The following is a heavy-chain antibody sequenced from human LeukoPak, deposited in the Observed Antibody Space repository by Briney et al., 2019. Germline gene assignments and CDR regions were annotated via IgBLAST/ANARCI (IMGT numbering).Heavy chain of an antibody. CDR1: GYSISSSNW. CDR3: ARSVDGGNSPFDY. J-gene: IGHJ4*02. D-gene: IGHD4-23*01. Sequence: SETLSLTCAVSGYSISSSNWWGWIRQPPGKGLEWIGYIYYSGSTYYNPSLKSRVTMSVDTSKNQFSLKLSTVTAVDTAVYYCARSVDGGNSPFDYWGQGTLVTVSS. V-gene: IGHV4-28*01. CDR2: IYYSGST.